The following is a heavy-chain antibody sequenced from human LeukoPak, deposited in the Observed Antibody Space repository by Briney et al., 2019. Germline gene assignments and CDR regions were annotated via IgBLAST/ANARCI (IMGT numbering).Heavy chain of an antibody. Sequence: GGSLRLSCAASGLTFSDYYMSWIRQAPGKGLEWVSYISSSGSTIYYADSVKGRFTISRDNAKNSLYLQMNSLRAEDTAVYYCAREPKQWLVPIDFWGQGTLVTVSS. CDR2: ISSSGSTI. V-gene: IGHV3-11*04. J-gene: IGHJ4*02. D-gene: IGHD6-19*01. CDR3: AREPKQWLVPIDF. CDR1: GLTFSDYY.